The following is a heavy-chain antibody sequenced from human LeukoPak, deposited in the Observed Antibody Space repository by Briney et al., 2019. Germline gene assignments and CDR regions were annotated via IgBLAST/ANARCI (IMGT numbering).Heavy chain of an antibody. CDR1: GFTVGSNY. CDR3: ARSPQLFEAVNYYYYMDV. Sequence: PGGSLRLSCAASGFTVGSNYMSWVRQAPGKGLEWVSVIYTGGSTYYADSVKGRFTISRDNSKNTLYLQMNSLRAEDTAVYYCARSPQLFEAVNYYYYMDVWGKGTTVTVSS. V-gene: IGHV3-53*01. CDR2: IYTGGST. J-gene: IGHJ6*03. D-gene: IGHD3-3*01.